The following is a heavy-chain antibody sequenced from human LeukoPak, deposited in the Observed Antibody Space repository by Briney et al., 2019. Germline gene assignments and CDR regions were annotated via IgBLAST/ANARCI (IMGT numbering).Heavy chain of an antibody. J-gene: IGHJ4*02. Sequence: GGSLRLSCAASGFSFSDYAMVWVRQAPRKGLEWVSGISSGGHDAAFYADTVKGRFTISRDNSKNTLFLQMNSLRAEDTAVYYCAKVSWGELLSDDFDYWGQGTLVTVSS. CDR2: ISSGGHDAA. D-gene: IGHD1-26*01. V-gene: IGHV3-23*01. CDR3: AKVSWGELLSDDFDY. CDR1: GFSFSDYA.